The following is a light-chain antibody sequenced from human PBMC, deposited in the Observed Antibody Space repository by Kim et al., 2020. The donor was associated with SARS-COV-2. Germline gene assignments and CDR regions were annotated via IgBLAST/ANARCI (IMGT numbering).Light chain of an antibody. CDR3: QAWDSSTAV. Sequence: SYELTQPPSLSVSPGQTATITCSGDKLGNKYVCWYQQKPCLSPVLVIYQDNKRPSGIPERFSGSNSGNTATLTISGTQAMDEADYYCQAWDSSTAVFGGGTQLTVL. V-gene: IGLV3-1*01. J-gene: IGLJ3*02. CDR2: QDN. CDR1: KLGNKY.